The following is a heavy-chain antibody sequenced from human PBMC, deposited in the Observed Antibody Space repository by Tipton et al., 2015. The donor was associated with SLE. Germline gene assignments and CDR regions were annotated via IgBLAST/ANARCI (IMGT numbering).Heavy chain of an antibody. Sequence: QLVQSGAEVKKPGASVKVSCKASRYTFTTYDINWVRQATGQGLEWMGWMNPNSGNTGYAQRFQGRVTMTRNTSISTAYMELSSLRSEDPAVYYCARVRRSGGVCPSLGYWGQGTLVTVSS. CDR3: ARVRRSGGVCPSLGY. D-gene: IGHD2-8*02. J-gene: IGHJ4*02. CDR2: MNPNSGNT. CDR1: RYTFTTYD. V-gene: IGHV1-8*01.